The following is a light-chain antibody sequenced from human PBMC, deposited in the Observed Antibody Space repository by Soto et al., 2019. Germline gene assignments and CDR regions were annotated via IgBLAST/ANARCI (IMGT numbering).Light chain of an antibody. V-gene: IGLV2-14*01. J-gene: IGLJ2*01. CDR1: SSDVGGYNY. Sequence: QSALTQPASVSGSPGQSITISCTGTSSDVGGYNYVSWYQQHPGKAPKLMIYDVSNRPSGVSNRFSGSKSGNTASLTISGLQAEDEADYYCTSYTSRSTYVVFGGGTQLTVL. CDR3: TSYTSRSTYVV. CDR2: DVS.